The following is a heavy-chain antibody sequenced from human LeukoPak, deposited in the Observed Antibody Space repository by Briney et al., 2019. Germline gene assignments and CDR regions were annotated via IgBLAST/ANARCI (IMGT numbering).Heavy chain of an antibody. D-gene: IGHD2-2*01. CDR2: IIPIFGTA. CDR3: ARDHPIVVVPAAMIFGAFDI. Sequence: SVKVSCKASGYTFTSYGISWVRQAPGQGLEWMGGIIPIFGTANYAQKFQGRVTITADESTSTAYMELSSLRSEDTAVYYCARDHPIVVVPAAMIFGAFDIWGQGTMVTVSS. J-gene: IGHJ3*02. CDR1: GYTFTSYG. V-gene: IGHV1-69*13.